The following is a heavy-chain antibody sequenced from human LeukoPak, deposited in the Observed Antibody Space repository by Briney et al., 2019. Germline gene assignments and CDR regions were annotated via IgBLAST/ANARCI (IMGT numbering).Heavy chain of an antibody. D-gene: IGHD4-17*01. Sequence: SETLSLTGTVSSGSISTYYWRWLRQPPGKELEGMGYIHYTGSTNAHSSLQSRVTMSVNTSNNQYSLNLSPVTAADTAVYYCVRHVPMTTYDSWGQGTLVTVSS. J-gene: IGHJ4*02. CDR2: IHYTGST. V-gene: IGHV4-59*08. CDR1: SGSISTYY. CDR3: VRHVPMTTYDS.